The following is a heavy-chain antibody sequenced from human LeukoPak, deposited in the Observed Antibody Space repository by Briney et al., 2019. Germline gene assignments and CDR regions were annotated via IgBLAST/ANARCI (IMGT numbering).Heavy chain of an antibody. J-gene: IGHJ5*02. CDR1: GYTFTGYY. CDR2: INPNSGGT. CDR3: ARDLDYCSGGSCYWNWFDP. D-gene: IGHD2-15*01. V-gene: IGHV1-2*02. Sequence: ASVKVSXKAYGYTFTGYYMHWVRQAPGQGLEWMGWINPNSGGTKYAQKFQGRVTMTRDTSISTAYMELSRLRSDDTAVYYCARDLDYCSGGSCYWNWFDPWGQGTLVTVSS.